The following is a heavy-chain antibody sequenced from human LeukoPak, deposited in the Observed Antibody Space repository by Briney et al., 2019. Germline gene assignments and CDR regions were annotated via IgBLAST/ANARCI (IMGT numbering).Heavy chain of an antibody. D-gene: IGHD6-13*01. V-gene: IGHV3-30*02. CDR3: AKISLKLAAGDPPRDY. J-gene: IGHJ4*02. CDR2: IRYDGNNK. Sequence: GGSLRLXCAASGFTFSNYGMHWVRQAPGKGLEWVAFIRYDGNNKYYADSVKGRFTISRDNSKNTLYLQMNSLRAEDTALYYCAKISLKLAAGDPPRDYWGQGTLVTVSS. CDR1: GFTFSNYG.